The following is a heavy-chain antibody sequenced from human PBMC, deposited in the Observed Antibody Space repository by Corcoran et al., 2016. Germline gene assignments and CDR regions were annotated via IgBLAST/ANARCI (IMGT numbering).Heavy chain of an antibody. V-gene: IGHV4-39*07. Sequence: QLQLQESGPGLVKPSETLSLTCTVSGGSISSSSYYWGWIRQTPGKGLEWIGSIYYSGSTYYNPYLKSRVTISVDTSKNQFSLKLSSVTAADTAVYYCAREMYGGTIVGVIIPFFGMDVWGQVTTVTVSS. D-gene: IGHD3-3*01. CDR2: IYYSGST. CDR1: GGSISSSSYY. CDR3: AREMYGGTIVGVIIPFFGMDV. J-gene: IGHJ6*02.